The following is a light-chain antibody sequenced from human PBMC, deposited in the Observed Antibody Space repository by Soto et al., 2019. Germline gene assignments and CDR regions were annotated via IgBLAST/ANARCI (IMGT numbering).Light chain of an antibody. CDR2: DTA. J-gene: IGKJ1*01. V-gene: IGKV3-15*01. Sequence: EVVMRQSPSTLSVSAGDGATHSCRASQWIGDSLAWYQHKPGQTPRLLIYDTATRATGVATRFSGRRSGAEFTLTISRLEPEDFAVYYCQQYGSSHGGTFGQGTKVDI. CDR1: QWIGDS. CDR3: QQYGSSHGGT.